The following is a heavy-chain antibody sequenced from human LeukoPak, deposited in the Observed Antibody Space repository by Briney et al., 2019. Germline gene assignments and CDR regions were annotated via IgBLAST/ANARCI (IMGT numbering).Heavy chain of an antibody. Sequence: GGSLRLSCAASGFTFSSYEMNWVRQAPGKGLEWVSYISSGSTIYDADSVKGRFTISRDNAKNSLYLQMNSLRAEDTAVYYCAREGIAVAGAPFDYWGQGTLVTVSS. J-gene: IGHJ4*02. CDR3: AREGIAVAGAPFDY. D-gene: IGHD6-19*01. V-gene: IGHV3-48*03. CDR1: GFTFSSYE. CDR2: ISSGSTI.